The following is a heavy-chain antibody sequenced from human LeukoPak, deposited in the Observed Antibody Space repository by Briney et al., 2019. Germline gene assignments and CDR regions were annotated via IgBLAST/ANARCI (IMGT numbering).Heavy chain of an antibody. V-gene: IGHV4-4*07. J-gene: IGHJ6*02. D-gene: IGHD3-10*01. CDR1: GGSISSYY. CDR2: IYTSGST. Sequence: SETLSLTCAVSGGSISSYYWSWIRQPAGKGLEWIGRIYTSGSTNYNPSLKSRVTMSVDTSKNQFSLKLSSVTAADTAVYYCARDHPRGSGSYPLINYYYYGMDVWGQGTTVTVSS. CDR3: ARDHPRGSGSYPLINYYYYGMDV.